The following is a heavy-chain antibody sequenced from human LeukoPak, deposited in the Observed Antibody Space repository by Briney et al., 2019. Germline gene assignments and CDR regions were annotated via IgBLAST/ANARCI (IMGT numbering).Heavy chain of an antibody. CDR2: FHRGRI. CDR1: GYPIGLDYY. CDR3: ARAPSSYESGNGYPNLGWLDP. Sequence: SETLSLTCKVSGYPIGLDYYWVWIRQAPGRGLQWIGGFHRGRIQYNSALKSRVTISIDSSKNQFSLRMWPVTAADTAFYFCARAPSSYESGNGYPNLGWLDPWGQGALVAVSS. D-gene: IGHD5-24*01. J-gene: IGHJ5*02. V-gene: IGHV4-38-2*02.